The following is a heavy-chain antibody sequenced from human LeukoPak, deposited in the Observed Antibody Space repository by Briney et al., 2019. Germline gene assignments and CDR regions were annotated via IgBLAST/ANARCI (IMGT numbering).Heavy chain of an antibody. Sequence: SETLSLTCTVSGGSISSSSYYWGWIRQPPGKGLEWIGSIYYSGSTNYNPSLKSRVTISVDTSKNQFSLKLSSVTAADTAVYYCARGTNDFWSSYHSPNWFDPWGQGTLVTVSS. D-gene: IGHD3-3*01. J-gene: IGHJ5*02. V-gene: IGHV4-39*07. CDR3: ARGTNDFWSSYHSPNWFDP. CDR2: IYYSGST. CDR1: GGSISSSSYY.